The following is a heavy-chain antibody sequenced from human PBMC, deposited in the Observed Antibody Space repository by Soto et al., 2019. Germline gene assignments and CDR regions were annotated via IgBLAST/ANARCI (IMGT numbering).Heavy chain of an antibody. CDR3: ARQGCSSTSCYWDPMYYFDY. J-gene: IGHJ4*02. V-gene: IGHV4-39*01. Sequence: QLQLQESGPGLVKPSETLSLTCTVSGGSISSSSYYWGWIRQPPGQGLEWIGSIYYSGSTYYNPSLNSRVTISIDTSKNQFSLKLSSVTAADTAVYYCARQGCSSTSCYWDPMYYFDYWGQGTLVTVSS. CDR2: IYYSGST. D-gene: IGHD2-2*01. CDR1: GGSISSSSYY.